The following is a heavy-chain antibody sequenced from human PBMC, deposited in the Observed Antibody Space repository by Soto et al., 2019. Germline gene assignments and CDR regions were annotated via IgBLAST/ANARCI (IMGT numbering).Heavy chain of an antibody. CDR3: ARLKDGWYYFDY. J-gene: IGHJ4*02. V-gene: IGHV4-39*01. D-gene: IGHD6-19*01. Sequence: SETLSLTCTVSGGSISSSSYYWGWIRQPPGKGLEWIGSIYYSGSTYYNPSLKSRVTISVDTSKNQFSLKLSSVTAADTAVYYCARLKDGWYYFDYWGRGTLVTVSS. CDR2: IYYSGST. CDR1: GGSISSSSYY.